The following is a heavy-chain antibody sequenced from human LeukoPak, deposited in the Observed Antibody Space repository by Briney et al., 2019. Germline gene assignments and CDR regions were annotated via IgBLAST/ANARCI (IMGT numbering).Heavy chain of an antibody. J-gene: IGHJ4*02. CDR3: AKADDSSGYYYAGLDY. CDR1: GFTFSSYA. V-gene: IGHV3-23*01. CDR2: ISGSGRTT. D-gene: IGHD3-22*01. Sequence: ESGGSLRLSCAASGFTFSSYAMSWVRQAPGKGLEWVSAISGSGRTTYYADSVKGRFTISRDNSKSTLYLQMNSLRAEDTAVYYCAKADDSSGYYYAGLDYWSQGTLVTVSS.